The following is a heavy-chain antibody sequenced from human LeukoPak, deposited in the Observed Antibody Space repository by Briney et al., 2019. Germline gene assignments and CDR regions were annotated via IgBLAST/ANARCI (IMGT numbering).Heavy chain of an antibody. V-gene: IGHV3-30-3*01. J-gene: IGHJ4*02. D-gene: IGHD3-22*01. CDR3: ARDPNYYDSSGYSYFDY. CDR2: ISYDGSNK. CDR1: GFTFSSYI. Sequence: GGSLRLSCAASGFTFSSYIMNWVRQAPGKGLEWVAVISYDGSNKYYADSVKGRFTISRDNSKNTLYLQMNSLRAEDTAVYYCARDPNYYDSSGYSYFDYWGQGTLVTVSS.